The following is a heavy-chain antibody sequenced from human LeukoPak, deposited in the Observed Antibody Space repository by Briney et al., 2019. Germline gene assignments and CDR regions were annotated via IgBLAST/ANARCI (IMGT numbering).Heavy chain of an antibody. CDR2: ISSSGSTI. Sequence: GGSLRLSCAASGFTFSSYEMNWVRQAPGKGLEWVSYISSSGSTIYYADSVKGRFTISRDNAKNSLYLQMNSLRAEDTAVYYCASSCSGGSCYFDWGQGALVTVSS. CDR3: ASSCSGGSCYFD. D-gene: IGHD2-15*01. CDR1: GFTFSSYE. V-gene: IGHV3-48*03. J-gene: IGHJ4*02.